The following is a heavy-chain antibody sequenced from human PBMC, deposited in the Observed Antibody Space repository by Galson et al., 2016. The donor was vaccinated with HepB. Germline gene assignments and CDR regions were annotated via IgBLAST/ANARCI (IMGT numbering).Heavy chain of an antibody. CDR3: SRVVGLDYDFWSGYPDFDS. V-gene: IGHV3-49*04. CDR2: ISSNAYGGTT. D-gene: IGHD3-3*01. CDR1: GFTFSDYA. Sequence: SLRLSCATSGFTFSDYAMHWVRQAPGKGLEWVGFISSNAYGGTTDYAASARGTFIISRDDSKNTAYLQMNSLKTEDTAVYYCSRVVGLDYDFWSGYPDFDSWGQGTLVTVSS. J-gene: IGHJ4*02.